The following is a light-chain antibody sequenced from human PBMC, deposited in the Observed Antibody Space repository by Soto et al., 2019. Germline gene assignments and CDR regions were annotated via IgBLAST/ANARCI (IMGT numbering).Light chain of an antibody. Sequence: EIVMTQSPATLSVSPGERATLSCRASQSVSSNLAWYQQKPGQAPSLLIYGASTRATSIPARFSGSGSGTEFTLTLSSLQSEDFAVYYCQQYNNWPPWTFGQGTKVEIK. CDR2: GAS. J-gene: IGKJ1*01. CDR3: QQYNNWPPWT. CDR1: QSVSSN. V-gene: IGKV3-15*01.